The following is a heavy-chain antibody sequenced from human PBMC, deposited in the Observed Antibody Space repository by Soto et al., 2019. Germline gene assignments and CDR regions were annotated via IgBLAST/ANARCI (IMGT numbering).Heavy chain of an antibody. CDR1: GFTFSSYW. Sequence: GGSLRLSCAASGFTFSSYWMSRVRQAPAKGLEWVANIKQDRNEKYYVDSVKGRFTISRDNAKNSLYLQMNSLRAEDTAVYYCARDIGYRYCSSTSCYEGGYYFYYYGMDVWGQGMTVTVSS. CDR3: ARDIGYRYCSSTSCYEGGYYFYYYGMDV. J-gene: IGHJ6*02. D-gene: IGHD2-2*01. V-gene: IGHV3-7*01. CDR2: IKQDRNEK.